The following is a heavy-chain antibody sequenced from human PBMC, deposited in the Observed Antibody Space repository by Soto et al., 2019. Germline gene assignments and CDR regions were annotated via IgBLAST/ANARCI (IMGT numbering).Heavy chain of an antibody. J-gene: IGHJ6*02. Sequence: AGGSLRLSCAASGFTFDDYTMHWVRQAPGKGLEWVSLISWDGGSTYYADSVKGRFTISRDNSKNSLYLQMNSLRTEDTALYYCAKANTVTAYYYYGMDVWGQGTTVTVSS. CDR1: GFTFDDYT. CDR2: ISWDGGST. V-gene: IGHV3-43*01. CDR3: AKANTVTAYYYYGMDV. D-gene: IGHD4-4*01.